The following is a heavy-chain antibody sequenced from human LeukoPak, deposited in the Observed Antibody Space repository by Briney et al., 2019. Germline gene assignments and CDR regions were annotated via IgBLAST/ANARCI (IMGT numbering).Heavy chain of an antibody. V-gene: IGHV3-21*01. D-gene: IGHD5-18*01. CDR1: GFTFSSYS. J-gene: IGHJ4*02. CDR3: ARDLGSYQDY. Sequence: GGSLRLSCAASGFTFSSYSMNWVRQAPGKGLEWVSSISSSSSYIYYADSVKGRFTISRDNAKNSLYLQMNGLRAEDTAVYYCARDLGSYQDYWGQGTLVTVSS. CDR2: ISSSSSYI.